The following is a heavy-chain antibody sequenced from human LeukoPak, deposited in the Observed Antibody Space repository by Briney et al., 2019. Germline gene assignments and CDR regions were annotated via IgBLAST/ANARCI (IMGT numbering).Heavy chain of an antibody. D-gene: IGHD6-19*01. V-gene: IGHV3-23*01. J-gene: IGHJ5*02. CDR2: ISGSGGST. Sequence: GGSLRLSCAASGFTFSSYGMSWVRQAPGKGLEWVSAISGSGGSTYYADSVKGRFTISRDNSKNTLYLQMNSLRAEDTALYYCARGGGSGWYRGWFDPWGQGTLVTVSS. CDR3: ARGGGSGWYRGWFDP. CDR1: GFTFSSYG.